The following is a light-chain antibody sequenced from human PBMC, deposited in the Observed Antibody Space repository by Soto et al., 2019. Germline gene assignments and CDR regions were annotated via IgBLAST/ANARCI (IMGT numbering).Light chain of an antibody. Sequence: EIVLTQSPATLSLLPGERATLSCRASQSVGSSLDWYQYRPGQAPRLLLYDASSRATGIPARFSGSGSGTDFTLTISSPEPEDFAVYDCQQRSNWITFGQGTRLEIE. V-gene: IGKV3-11*01. CDR2: DAS. CDR1: QSVGSS. CDR3: QQRSNWIT. J-gene: IGKJ5*01.